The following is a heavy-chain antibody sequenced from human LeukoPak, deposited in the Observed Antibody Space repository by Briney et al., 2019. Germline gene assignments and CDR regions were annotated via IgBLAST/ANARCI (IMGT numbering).Heavy chain of an antibody. J-gene: IGHJ5*02. CDR2: ISSSGSTI. CDR1: GFTFSGYG. D-gene: IGHD6-19*01. Sequence: GGSLRLSCAASGFTFSGYGMHWVRQAPGEGLERVSYISSSGSTIYYADSVKGRFTISRDNAKNSLYLQMNSLRAEDTAVYYCARDSSGWYSNWFDPWGQGTLVTVSS. V-gene: IGHV3-48*04. CDR3: ARDSSGWYSNWFDP.